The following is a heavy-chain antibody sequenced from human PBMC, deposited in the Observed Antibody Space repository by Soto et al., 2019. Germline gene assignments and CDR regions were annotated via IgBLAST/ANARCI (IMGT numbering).Heavy chain of an antibody. D-gene: IGHD3-3*01. CDR3: IGQIPIYGVVFLY. CDR2: IKSKKDDGTT. V-gene: IGHV3-15*07. J-gene: IGHJ4*02. CDR1: GFTFTAAW. Sequence: EVQLVESGGGLVKPGGSLRLSCAASGFTFTAAWMNWVRQAPGKGLEWVGRIKSKKDDGTTAYAAPVKGRFTISTDDATNMVSLQMNSLKTEDTAFYYCIGQIPIYGVVFLYWGQGTLVTVSS.